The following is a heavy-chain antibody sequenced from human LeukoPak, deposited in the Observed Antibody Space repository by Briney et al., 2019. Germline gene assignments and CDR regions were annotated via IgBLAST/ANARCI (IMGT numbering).Heavy chain of an antibody. J-gene: IGHJ4*02. CDR1: GFTFSRAW. V-gene: IGHV3-15*01. D-gene: IGHD5-12*01. CDR2: IKSKSDGGTT. CDR3: TTGGYGGQFDY. Sequence: PGGSLRLSCAASGFTFSRAWMSWVRQAPGKGLEWVGLIKSKSDGGTTDYAAPVKGRFTISRDDSKNTLYLQMNSLKTEDTAVHYCTTGGYGGQFDYWGQGTLVTVSS.